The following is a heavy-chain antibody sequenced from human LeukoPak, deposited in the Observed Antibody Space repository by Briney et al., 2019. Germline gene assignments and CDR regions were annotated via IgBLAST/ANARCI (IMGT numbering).Heavy chain of an antibody. CDR1: GYTFTSYY. CDR2: INPSGGNT. D-gene: IGHD3-22*01. CDR3: ARDREGYYDSSGYNTQDY. J-gene: IGHJ4*02. V-gene: IGHV1-46*01. Sequence: ASVKVSCKASGYTFTSYYMHWVRQAPGQGLEWMGIINPSGGNTSYAQKFQGRVTMTRDTSTSTVYMELSSLRSEDTAVYYCARDREGYYDSSGYNTQDYWGQGTLVTVSS.